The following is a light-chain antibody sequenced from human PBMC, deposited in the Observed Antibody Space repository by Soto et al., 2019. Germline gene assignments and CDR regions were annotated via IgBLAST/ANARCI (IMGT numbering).Light chain of an antibody. V-gene: IGKV1-12*01. CDR2: ASS. CDR1: QDILSW. Sequence: DIQMTQSPSSVSASVGDRVTITCRASQDILSWLAWYQQKPGEAPSLLIYASSNLQSAVPSRFSGSESGTDFTLTISSMQPEDFATYYCQQANSFPITFGTGTRLDIK. CDR3: QQANSFPIT. J-gene: IGKJ3*01.